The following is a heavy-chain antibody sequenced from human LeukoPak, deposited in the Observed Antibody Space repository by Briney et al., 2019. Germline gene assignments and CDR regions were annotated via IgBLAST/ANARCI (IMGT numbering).Heavy chain of an antibody. CDR1: GFTFTSYA. Sequence: PGGSLRLSCAASGFTFTSYAMNWVRQAPGKGLEWVSTISGSGSSTYYVDSVKGWFTISRDNSKNTLCLQMNSLRAEDTAEYYCAKDSNGWYQRGSNYFDYWGQGTLVTVSS. V-gene: IGHV3-23*01. CDR3: AKDSNGWYQRGSNYFDY. CDR2: ISGSGSST. J-gene: IGHJ4*02. D-gene: IGHD6-19*01.